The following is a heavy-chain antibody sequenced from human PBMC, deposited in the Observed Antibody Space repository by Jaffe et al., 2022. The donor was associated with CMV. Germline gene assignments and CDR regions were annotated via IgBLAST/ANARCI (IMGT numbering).Heavy chain of an antibody. J-gene: IGHJ3*02. Sequence: EVQLVESGGGLVQPGGSLRLSCATSGFIFSDYYMEWVRQAPGKGLEWVGRSKNKAQRYATEYAASVKGRLTISRDDSKNSLYLQMNSLKTEDTAVYYCARTRGSYFGFDIWGQGTLVTVSS. CDR3: ARTRGSYFGFDI. D-gene: IGHD1-26*01. CDR2: SKNKAQRYAT. V-gene: IGHV3-72*01. CDR1: GFIFSDYY.